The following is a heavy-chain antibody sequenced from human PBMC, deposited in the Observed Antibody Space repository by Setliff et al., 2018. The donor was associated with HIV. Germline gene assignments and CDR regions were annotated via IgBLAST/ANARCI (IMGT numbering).Heavy chain of an antibody. V-gene: IGHV1-18*01. J-gene: IGHJ4*02. Sequence: GASVKVSCKASGYTFTDYGVFWVRQAPGQGLEWMGWISAYNGNTNYAQKLQGRVTMTTDTSTSTAYMELRSLRSDDTAVYYCARTPARKGRGVFYFDYWGQGTLVTVSS. CDR3: ARTPARKGRGVFYFDY. CDR2: ISAYNGNT. CDR1: GYTFTDYG. D-gene: IGHD1-26*01.